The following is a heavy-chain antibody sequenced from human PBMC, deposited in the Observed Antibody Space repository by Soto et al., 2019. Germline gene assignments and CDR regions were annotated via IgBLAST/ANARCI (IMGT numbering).Heavy chain of an antibody. CDR1: GYTFNRYY. D-gene: IGHD3-9*01. CDR3: ARGADNLTGYSQGYFDY. CDR2: INPRGVST. V-gene: IGHV1-46*02. Sequence: ASVKVSCKASGYTFNRYYIHWVRQAPGQGLEWMGIINPRGVSTTYAQKFLGRADMTRDTSTSTVYMELSSLRSEDTAVYYCARGADNLTGYSQGYFDYWGQ. J-gene: IGHJ4*01.